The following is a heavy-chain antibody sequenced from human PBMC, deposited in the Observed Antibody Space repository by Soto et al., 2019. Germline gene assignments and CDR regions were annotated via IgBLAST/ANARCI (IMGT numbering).Heavy chain of an antibody. J-gene: IGHJ6*02. V-gene: IGHV1-58*01. CDR1: GLGLSNSA. Sequence: NLDRKGSGLGLSNSAVQRVRQNRKQRLEWIGRIVVGTGNTDYAQKFQERVTITRDMSTRTAYMELSSLRSEGTAVYYCATNTFGTGWFQSYLSYGMDLWAQGTTLSGPS. CDR3: ATNTFGTGWFQSYLSYGMDL. CDR2: IVVGTGNT. D-gene: IGHD3-9*01.